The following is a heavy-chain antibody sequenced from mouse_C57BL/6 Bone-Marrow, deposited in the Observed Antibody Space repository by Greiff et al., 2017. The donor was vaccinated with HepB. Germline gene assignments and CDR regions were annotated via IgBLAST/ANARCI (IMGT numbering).Heavy chain of an antibody. J-gene: IGHJ3*01. Sequence: QVQLQQPGAELVKPGASVKLSCKASGYTFTSYWMHWVKQRPGRGLEWIGRIDPNSGGTKYNEKFKSKATLTVDKPASTAYMQLSSLTYEDYAVYYCARGDYYGSSYWFAYWGQGTLVTVSA. V-gene: IGHV1-72*01. D-gene: IGHD1-1*01. CDR3: ARGDYYGSSYWFAY. CDR2: IDPNSGGT. CDR1: GYTFTSYW.